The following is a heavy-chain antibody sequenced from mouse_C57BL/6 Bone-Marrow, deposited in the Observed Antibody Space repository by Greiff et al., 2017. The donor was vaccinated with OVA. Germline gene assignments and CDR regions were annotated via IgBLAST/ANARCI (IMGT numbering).Heavy chain of an antibody. J-gene: IGHJ2*01. V-gene: IGHV1-72*01. CDR1: GYTFTSYW. CDR3: ARGPQFVYFDY. Sequence: QVHVKQPGAELVKPGASVKLSCKASGYTFTSYWMHWVKQRPGRGLEWIGRIDPNRGGTKYNEKFTSKATLTVDKPSSTAYMQLSSLTSEDSAVYYCARGPQFVYFDYWGQGTTLTVSS. CDR2: IDPNRGGT.